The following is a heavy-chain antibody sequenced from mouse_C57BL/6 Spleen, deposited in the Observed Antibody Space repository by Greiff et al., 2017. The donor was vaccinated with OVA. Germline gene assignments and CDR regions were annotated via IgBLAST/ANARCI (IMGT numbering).Heavy chain of an antibody. V-gene: IGHV1-26*01. CDR2: INPNNGGT. CDR1: GYTFTDYY. D-gene: IGHD2-1*01. J-gene: IGHJ3*01. Sequence: VQLQQSGPELVKPGASVKISCKASGYTFTDYYMNWVKQSHGKSLEWIGDINPNNGGTSYNQKFKGKATLTVDKSSSTAYMELRSLTSEDSAVYYCARFYYNEGFAYWGQGTLVTVSA. CDR3: ARFYYNEGFAY.